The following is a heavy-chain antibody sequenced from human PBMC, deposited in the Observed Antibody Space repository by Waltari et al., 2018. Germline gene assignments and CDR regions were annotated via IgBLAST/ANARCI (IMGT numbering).Heavy chain of an antibody. CDR3: ARGSALRYFDWSILGGPPFDP. CDR1: GGSFSGYY. V-gene: IGHV4-34*01. J-gene: IGHJ5*02. D-gene: IGHD3-9*01. CDR2: INQSGST. Sequence: QVQLQQWGAGLLKPSETLSLTCAVYGGSFSGYYWSWIRQPPGKGLEWIGEINQSGSTNYNPSRKSQVTISVDTSKNKFSLKLSSVTAADTAVYYCARGSALRYFDWSILGGPPFDPWGQGTLVTVSS.